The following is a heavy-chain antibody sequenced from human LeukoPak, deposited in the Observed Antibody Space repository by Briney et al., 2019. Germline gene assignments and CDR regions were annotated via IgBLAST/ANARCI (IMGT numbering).Heavy chain of an antibody. CDR3: ARVSSGGSFYYFDY. D-gene: IGHD6-19*01. J-gene: IGHJ4*02. Sequence: GGSLRLSCAASGFTFDDYGLSWVRQVSGKGLEWVPGTNWNGGSTGYADSVKGRFTISRDNAKKSLYLQMNSLRAEDTALYHCARVSSGGSFYYFDYWGQGTLVTVSS. V-gene: IGHV3-20*01. CDR2: TNWNGGST. CDR1: GFTFDDYG.